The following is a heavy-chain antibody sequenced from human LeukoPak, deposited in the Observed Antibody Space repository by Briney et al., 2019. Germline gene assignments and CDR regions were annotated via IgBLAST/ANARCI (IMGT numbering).Heavy chain of an antibody. CDR1: GLTVSTNN. CDR3: ARDDDYGGKPFDY. CDR2: IYSGDTT. V-gene: IGHV3-53*01. D-gene: IGHD4-23*01. Sequence: PGRSLTLSCAASGLTVSTNNISWVRQQPRDGLEGVSVIYSGDTTYYADSVKGRFTISRDNSKNTLNLQMNSLRVEDTAVYYCARDDDYGGKPFDYWGQGTLVTVSS. J-gene: IGHJ4*02.